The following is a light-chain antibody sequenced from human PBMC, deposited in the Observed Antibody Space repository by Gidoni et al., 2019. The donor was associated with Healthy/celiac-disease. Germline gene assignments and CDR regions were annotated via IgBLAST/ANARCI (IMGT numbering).Light chain of an antibody. Sequence: EIVLTQSPGTLSLSPGERATLSCRASQSVRSSYLAWYQQKPGQAPRLLIDGASSRATGIPDRFSGSGSGTDFTLTISRLEPEDFAVYYCQQYGSSPPGTFGQGTKLEIK. V-gene: IGKV3-20*01. CDR3: QQYGSSPPGT. J-gene: IGKJ2*01. CDR2: GAS. CDR1: QSVRSSY.